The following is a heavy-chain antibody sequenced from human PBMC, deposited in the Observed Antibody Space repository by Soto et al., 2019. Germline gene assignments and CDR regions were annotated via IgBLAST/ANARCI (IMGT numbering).Heavy chain of an antibody. V-gene: IGHV4-30-2*01. Sequence: SETLSLTCAVSGGSISSGGYSWSWIRQPPGKGLEWIGYIYHSGSTYYNPSLKSRVTISVDRSKNQFSLKLSSVTAAETAVYYCDRHVRLGPNEDNWLDTWGQGTLVTVSS. J-gene: IGHJ5*02. CDR3: DRHVRLGPNEDNWLDT. CDR1: GGSISSGGYS. CDR2: IYHSGST. D-gene: IGHD3-9*01.